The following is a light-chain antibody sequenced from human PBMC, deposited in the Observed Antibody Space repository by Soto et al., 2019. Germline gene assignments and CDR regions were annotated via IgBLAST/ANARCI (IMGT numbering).Light chain of an antibody. J-gene: IGLJ1*01. CDR2: EVS. Sequence: QSVLTQPASVSGSPGQSITISCIGTSSDIGSYNHVAWYQQFPGKSPKLTIYEVSSRPSGVSSRFSGSKSGNTACLTISGLQAEDEADYYCIAYTGSSTSYVFGSGTKLTVL. CDR1: SSDIGSYNH. CDR3: IAYTGSSTSYV. V-gene: IGLV2-14*01.